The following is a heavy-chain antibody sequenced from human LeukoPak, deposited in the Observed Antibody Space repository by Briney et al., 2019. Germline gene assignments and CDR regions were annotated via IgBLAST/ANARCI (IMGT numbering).Heavy chain of an antibody. CDR3: TRDRMWIQLWPHDYYYYYYMDV. Sequence: PGRSLRLSCTASGFTFGDYAMSWFRQAPGKGLEWVGFIRSKAYGGTTEYAASVKGRFTISRDDSKSIAYLQMNSLKTEDTAVYYCTRDRMWIQLWPHDYYYYYYMDVWGKGTTVTVSS. CDR2: IRSKAYGGTT. CDR1: GFTFGDYA. D-gene: IGHD5-18*01. V-gene: IGHV3-49*03. J-gene: IGHJ6*03.